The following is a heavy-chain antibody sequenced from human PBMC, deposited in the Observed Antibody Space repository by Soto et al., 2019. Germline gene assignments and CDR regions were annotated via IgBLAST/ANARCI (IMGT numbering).Heavy chain of an antibody. J-gene: IGHJ6*02. V-gene: IGHV4-61*01. CDR1: GDSVSSGSYY. Sequence: SETLSLTCTVSGDSVSSGSYYWSWIRQPPGKGLEWIGYIYYSGSTNYNPSLKSRVTISVDTSKNQFSLKLSSVTAADTAVYYCARDKRWQPTYYGMDVWGQGTTVTVSS. CDR2: IYYSGST. CDR3: ARDKRWQPTYYGMDV. D-gene: IGHD4-17*01.